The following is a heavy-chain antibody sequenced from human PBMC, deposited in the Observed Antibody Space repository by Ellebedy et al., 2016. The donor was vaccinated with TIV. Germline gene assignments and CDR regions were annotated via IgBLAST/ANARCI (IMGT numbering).Heavy chain of an antibody. J-gene: IGHJ6*02. CDR3: AKHEFSYNNYHYYGLDV. V-gene: IGHV3-23*01. CDR1: GFTFSNFA. Sequence: GESLKISCAASGFTFSNFAMSWVRLAPGKGLEWVSALSTTGDNTYYADSVKGRFTISRDNSKNTLYLQMNSLRVEDTALYYCAKHEFSYNNYHYYGLDVWGQGTTVTVSS. CDR2: LSTTGDNT. D-gene: IGHD4-11*01.